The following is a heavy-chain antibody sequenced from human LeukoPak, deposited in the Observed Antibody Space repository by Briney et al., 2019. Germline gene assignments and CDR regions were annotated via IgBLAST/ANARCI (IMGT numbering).Heavy chain of an antibody. CDR3: AKGYDINYFDY. CDR1: GFTFSSYA. V-gene: IGHV3-23*01. Sequence: PGGSLRLSCAASGFTFSSYAMSWVRQAPGKGLEWVSDIRGSGGSTYYADSVKGRFTISRDNSKNTLYLQMSSLRAEDTAVYYCAKGYDINYFDYWGQGTLVTVSS. CDR2: IRGSGGST. J-gene: IGHJ4*02. D-gene: IGHD3-9*01.